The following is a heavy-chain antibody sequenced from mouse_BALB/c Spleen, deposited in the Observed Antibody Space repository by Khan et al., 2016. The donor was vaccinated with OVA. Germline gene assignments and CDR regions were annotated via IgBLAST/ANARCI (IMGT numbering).Heavy chain of an antibody. CDR3: ARALCQGSSDDTVDD. V-gene: IGHV1-63*02. CDR2: IYPGSGNT. Sequence: QVQLKESGAELVRPGTSVKMSCKAAGYTFTNYWIGWVKQRPGHGLEWIGDIYPGSGNTNYNEKFSGKATLTADTSSSPSYMQLNSLTSEDSAIYDAARALCQGSSDDTVDDWGQGTSVTVSS. J-gene: IGHJ4*01. CDR1: GYTFTNYW. D-gene: IGHD1-1*01.